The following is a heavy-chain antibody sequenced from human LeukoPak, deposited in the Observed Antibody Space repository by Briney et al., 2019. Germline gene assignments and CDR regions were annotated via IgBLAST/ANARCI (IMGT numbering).Heavy chain of an antibody. CDR3: ARRALGILTLTLGAFDI. CDR2: INHSGST. J-gene: IGHJ3*02. D-gene: IGHD3-9*01. V-gene: IGHV4-34*01. Sequence: PSETLSLTCAVYGGSFSGYYWSWIRQPPGKGLEWIGEINHSGSTNYNPSLKSRVTISVDTSKNQFYLKLSSVTAADTAVYYCARRALGILTLTLGAFDIWGQGTMVTVSS. CDR1: GGSFSGYY.